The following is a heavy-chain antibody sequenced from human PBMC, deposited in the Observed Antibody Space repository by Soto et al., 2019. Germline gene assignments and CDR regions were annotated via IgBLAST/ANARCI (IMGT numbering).Heavy chain of an antibody. CDR3: ARFYYDSSGSRPSHYYYYYGMDV. CDR1: EFTSSSYG. D-gene: IGHD3-22*01. Sequence: WRPMRHWCGAAEFTSSSYGMHRVRKAPGKGLEWVAVIWYDGSNKYYADSVKGRFTISRDNAKNTLYLQMNSLRAEDAAVDYCARFYYDSSGSRPSHYYYYYGMDVWGQGTTVTVSS. CDR2: IWYDGSNK. V-gene: IGHV3-33*03. J-gene: IGHJ6*02.